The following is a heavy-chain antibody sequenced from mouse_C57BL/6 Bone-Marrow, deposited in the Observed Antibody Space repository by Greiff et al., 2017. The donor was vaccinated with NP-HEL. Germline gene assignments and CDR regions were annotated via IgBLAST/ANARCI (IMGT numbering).Heavy chain of an antibody. CDR2: INPSTGGT. CDR1: GYSFTGYY. Sequence: VQLQQSGPELVKPGASVKISCKASGYSFTGYYMNWVKQSPEKSLEWIGEINPSTGGTTYNQKFKAKATLTVDKSSSTAYMQLKSLTSEDSAVYYCARDELYGYDFDYWGQGTTLTVSS. J-gene: IGHJ2*01. D-gene: IGHD2-2*01. CDR3: ARDELYGYDFDY. V-gene: IGHV1-42*01.